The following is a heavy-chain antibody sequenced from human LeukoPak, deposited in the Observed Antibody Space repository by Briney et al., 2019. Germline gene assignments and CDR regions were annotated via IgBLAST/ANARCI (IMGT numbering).Heavy chain of an antibody. V-gene: IGHV1-46*01. CDR3: ARAYYVGATYYFDF. D-gene: IGHD1-26*01. CDR1: GYTFTSYY. Sequence: ASVKASCKASGYTFTSYYIHWVRQAPGQGLEWMGIINTSGGSTSYAQKFQGRVTMTRDMSTRTVYMELSSLGSEDTAVYYCARAYYVGATYYFDFWGQGTLVTVSS. J-gene: IGHJ4*02. CDR2: INTSGGST.